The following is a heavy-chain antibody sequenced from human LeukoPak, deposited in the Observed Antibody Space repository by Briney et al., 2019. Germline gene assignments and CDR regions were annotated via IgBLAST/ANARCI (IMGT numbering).Heavy chain of an antibody. CDR3: ATYGSGSYYNGNYYYYMDV. CDR1: GGSFSGYY. D-gene: IGHD3-10*01. CDR2: INHSGST. Sequence: SETLSLTCAVYGGSFSGYYWSWIRQPPGKGLEWIGEINHSGSTNYNPSLKSRVTISVDTSKNQFSLKLSSVTAADTAVYYCATYGSGSYYNGNYYYYMDVWGKGTTVTISS. V-gene: IGHV4-34*01. J-gene: IGHJ6*03.